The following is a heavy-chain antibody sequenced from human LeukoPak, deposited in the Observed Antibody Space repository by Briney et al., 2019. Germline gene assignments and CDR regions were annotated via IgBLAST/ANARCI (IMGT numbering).Heavy chain of an antibody. J-gene: IGHJ4*02. CDR1: GFTFSSYA. V-gene: IGHV3-9*01. D-gene: IGHD3-10*01. CDR3: AKGLGSGSYYKEGDY. CDR2: ISWNSGSI. Sequence: SLRLSCAASGFTFSSYAMSWVRQAPGKGLEWVSGISWNSGSIGYADSVKGRFTISRDNAKNSLYLQMNSLRAEDTALYYCAKGLGSGSYYKEGDYWGQGTLVTVSS.